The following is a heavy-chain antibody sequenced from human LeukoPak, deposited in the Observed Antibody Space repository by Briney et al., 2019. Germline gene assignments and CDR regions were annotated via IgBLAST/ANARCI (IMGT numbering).Heavy chain of an antibody. CDR3: ARTALDTTTYFHY. Sequence: SETLSLTCAVSGYSISSSNWWGWIRPPPGKGLEGTGYIFYSGSAYYNPSLKSRVTMSIDTSKNQFSLKLNSVTAVDTAAYYCARTALDTTTYFHYWGQGTLGTVSS. CDR2: IFYSGSA. CDR1: GYSISSSNW. J-gene: IGHJ4*02. V-gene: IGHV4-28*01. D-gene: IGHD5-18*01.